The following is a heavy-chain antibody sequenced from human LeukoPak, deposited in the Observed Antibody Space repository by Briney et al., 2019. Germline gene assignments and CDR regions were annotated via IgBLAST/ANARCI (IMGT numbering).Heavy chain of an antibody. CDR1: GFTFSDYT. D-gene: IGHD2-2*01. CDR2: IESNGNVK. V-gene: IGHV3-30*02. J-gene: IGHJ4*02. CDR3: ARGVTSWPQGPYHFDY. Sequence: QPGGSLRLSCAVSGFTFSDYTMNWVRQAPGKGLEWVASIESNGNVKYSSDSLKDRFTISRDNSKNTLYLQLNTVRPEDTAVFYCARGVTSWPQGPYHFDYWGQGILITVSS.